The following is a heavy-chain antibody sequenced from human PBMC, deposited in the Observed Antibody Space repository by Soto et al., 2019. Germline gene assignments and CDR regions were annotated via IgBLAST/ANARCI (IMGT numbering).Heavy chain of an antibody. J-gene: IGHJ6*02. CDR2: IYYSGST. V-gene: IGHV4-31*02. Sequence: SETLSLTXTVSGGSISSGGYYWSWIRQHPGKGLEWIGYIYYSGSTYYNPSLKSRVTISVDTSKNQFSLKLSSVTAADTAVYYCARDRRGLETMIVVDYGVDVWGQGTTVTVSS. CDR1: GGSISSGGYY. D-gene: IGHD3-22*01. CDR3: ARDRRGLETMIVVDYGVDV.